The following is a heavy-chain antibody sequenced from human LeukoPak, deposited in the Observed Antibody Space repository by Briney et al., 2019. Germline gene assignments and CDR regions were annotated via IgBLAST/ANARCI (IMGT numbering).Heavy chain of an antibody. V-gene: IGHV3-23*01. CDR3: AKDLFTSSPVGYYGMDV. D-gene: IGHD2-2*01. J-gene: IGHJ6*02. CDR2: ISGSGGST. Sequence: PGGSLRLSCAASGFTFSSYAMSWVRQAPGKGLEWVSAISGSGGSTYYADSVKGRFTISRDNSKNTLYLQMSSLRAEDTAVYYCAKDLFTSSPVGYYGMDVWGQGTTVTVSS. CDR1: GFTFSSYA.